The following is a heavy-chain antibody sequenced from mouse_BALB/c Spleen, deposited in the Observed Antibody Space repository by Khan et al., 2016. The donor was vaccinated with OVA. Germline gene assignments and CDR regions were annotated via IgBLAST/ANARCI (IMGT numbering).Heavy chain of an antibody. CDR1: EFTFTDYY. CDR3: ARYGGSLALDY. J-gene: IGHJ4*01. CDR2: IRNTANGYTT. V-gene: IGHV7-3*02. Sequence: EVQLQESGGGLVQPGGSLRLSCTTSEFTFTDYYMSWVRQPPGEALEWLGFIRNTANGYTTEYSASVKGRFTISRDNSQSILFLQMNTLRAEDSATYYCARYGGSLALDYWGQGTSVTVSS.